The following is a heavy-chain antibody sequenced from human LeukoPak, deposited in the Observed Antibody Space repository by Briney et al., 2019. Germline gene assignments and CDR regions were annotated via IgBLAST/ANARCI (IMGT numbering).Heavy chain of an antibody. CDR2: IYPGDSET. D-gene: IGHD3-22*01. Sequence: GESLKISCKGSGYSFTSHWIGWVRQMPGKGLEWMGIIYPGDSETRYSPSFQGQVAISADKSISTAYLQWSSLKASDTAMYYCARRYYYDSSGYYLAHDAFDIWGQGTMVTVSS. CDR1: GYSFTSHW. CDR3: ARRYYYDSSGYYLAHDAFDI. V-gene: IGHV5-51*01. J-gene: IGHJ3*02.